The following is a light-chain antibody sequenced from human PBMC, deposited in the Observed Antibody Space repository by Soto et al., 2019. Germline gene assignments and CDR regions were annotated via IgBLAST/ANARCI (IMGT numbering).Light chain of an antibody. Sequence: DIQRAQSPSTLSASVGYRVTMTCLASQSISSWLAWYQQKPGKAPKLLIYDASSLESGVPSRFSGSGSGTEFTLTISSLQPDDFATYYCQQYNTYPWTFGQGTKVDIK. CDR2: DAS. CDR3: QQYNTYPWT. V-gene: IGKV1-5*01. J-gene: IGKJ1*01. CDR1: QSISSW.